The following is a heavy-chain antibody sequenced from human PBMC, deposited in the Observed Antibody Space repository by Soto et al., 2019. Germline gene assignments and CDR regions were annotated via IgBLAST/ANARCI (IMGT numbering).Heavy chain of an antibody. Sequence: WTWIRQPPGKGLEWIGEINHSGSTSYNPSLKSRVTISVDTSKNQFSLKLSSVTAADTAVYYCARTAGSGSDSFYYYYMDVWGKGTTVTVSS. CDR2: INHSGST. J-gene: IGHJ6*03. V-gene: IGHV4-34*01. D-gene: IGHD3-10*01. CDR3: ARTAGSGSDSFYYYYMDV.